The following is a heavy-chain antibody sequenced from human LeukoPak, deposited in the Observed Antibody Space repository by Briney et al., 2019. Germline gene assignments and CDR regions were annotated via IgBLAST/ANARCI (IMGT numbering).Heavy chain of an antibody. V-gene: IGHV4-39*02. CDR3: VGGSYRDALLDN. J-gene: IGHJ4*02. Sequence: SETLSLTCTVSGGSISSSSYCWGWIRQPPGKGLEWIGSIYYSGSTYYNPSLKSRVTISVDTSKNHFSLKLSSVTAADTAVYCCVGGSYRDALLDNWGQGTLVTVSS. CDR2: IYYSGST. D-gene: IGHD1-26*01. CDR1: GGSISSSSYC.